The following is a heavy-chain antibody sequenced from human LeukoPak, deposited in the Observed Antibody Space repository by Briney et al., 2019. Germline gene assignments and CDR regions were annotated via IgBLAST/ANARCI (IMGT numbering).Heavy chain of an antibody. CDR1: GGTFSSYA. D-gene: IGHD3-22*01. Sequence: SVKVSCKASGGTFSSYAIGWVRQAPGQGLEWMGGIIPIFGTANYAQKFQGRVTITTDESTSTAYMELSSLRSEDTAVYYCARVFAPYYYDSSGYSHFDYWGQGTLVTVSS. J-gene: IGHJ4*02. CDR3: ARVFAPYYYDSSGYSHFDY. CDR2: IIPIFGTA. V-gene: IGHV1-69*05.